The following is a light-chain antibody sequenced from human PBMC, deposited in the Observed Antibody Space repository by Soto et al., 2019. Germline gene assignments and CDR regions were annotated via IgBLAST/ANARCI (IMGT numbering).Light chain of an antibody. CDR1: QSISDW. V-gene: IGKV1-5*03. CDR3: QQYNGSFLT. CDR2: KAS. J-gene: IGKJ4*02. Sequence: DIQMTQSPSTLSASVGDRVTITCRASQSISDWLAWYQQKPGKAPKLLIYKASSLESEVPSRFSGSGSGTEFTLTISSLQPDDFATYYCQQYNGSFLTFGGGPKVEIK.